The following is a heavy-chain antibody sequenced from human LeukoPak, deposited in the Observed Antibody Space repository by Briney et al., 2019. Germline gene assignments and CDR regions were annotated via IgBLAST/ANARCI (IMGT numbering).Heavy chain of an antibody. J-gene: IGHJ4*02. CDR1: GFTFSSYA. CDR2: ISGSGGST. Sequence: GGSLRLSCAASGFTFSSYAMSWVRQAPGKGLEWVSAISGSGGSTYYADSVKGRFTIYRDNSKNTLYLQINSLRAEDTAVYYCAKLYGGNYFDYWGQGTLVTVSS. D-gene: IGHD4-23*01. V-gene: IGHV3-23*01. CDR3: AKLYGGNYFDY.